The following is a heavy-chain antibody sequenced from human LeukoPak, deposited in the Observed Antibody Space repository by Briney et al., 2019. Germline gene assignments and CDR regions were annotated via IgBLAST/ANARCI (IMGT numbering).Heavy chain of an antibody. D-gene: IGHD3-22*01. CDR2: IYTSGST. J-gene: IGHJ4*02. CDR1: GGSISSYY. CDR3: ARGSTHYSDSSGYHSLFDY. Sequence: PSETLSLTCTVSGGSISSYYWSWIRQPAGKGLEWIGRIYTSGSTNYNPSLKSRVTMSVDTSKNQFSLKLSSVTAADTAVYYCARGSTHYSDSSGYHSLFDYWGQGTLVTVSS. V-gene: IGHV4-4*07.